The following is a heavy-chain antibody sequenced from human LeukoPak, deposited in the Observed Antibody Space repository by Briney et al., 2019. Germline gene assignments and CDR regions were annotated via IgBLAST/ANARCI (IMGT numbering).Heavy chain of an antibody. D-gene: IGHD3-22*01. CDR3: ARDYYDSSTYYNFDY. CDR2: INPNSGAT. Sequence: ASMKVSCKASAYTFTVYYLHWVRQAPGQGLELMGWINPNSGATNYVQKVQGRVTMTRDTSISTAYMELSRLTSDDTAVYYCARDYYDSSTYYNFDYWGQGTLVTVSS. J-gene: IGHJ4*02. CDR1: AYTFTVYY. V-gene: IGHV1-2*02.